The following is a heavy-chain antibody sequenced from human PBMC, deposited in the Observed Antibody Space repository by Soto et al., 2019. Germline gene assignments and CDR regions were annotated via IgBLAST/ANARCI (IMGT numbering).Heavy chain of an antibody. V-gene: IGHV1-18*01. CDR1: GYTFTSYG. CDR2: ISAYNGNT. Sequence: ASVKVSCKASGYTFTSYGISWVRQAPGQGLEWMGWISAYNGNTNYAQKLQGRVTMTTDTSTSTAYMELRSLRSDDTAVYYCARDLRATMVRGVIITENWFDPWGQGTLGTVSS. CDR3: ARDLRATMVRGVIITENWFDP. J-gene: IGHJ5*02. D-gene: IGHD3-10*01.